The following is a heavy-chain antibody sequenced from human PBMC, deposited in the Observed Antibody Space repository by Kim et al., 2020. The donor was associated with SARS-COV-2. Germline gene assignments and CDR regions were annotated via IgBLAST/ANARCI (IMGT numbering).Heavy chain of an antibody. J-gene: IGHJ4*02. CDR3: AGSLTSYFEY. V-gene: IGHV3-7*01. CDR1: GFTFSRYW. Sequence: GGSLRLSCAASGFTFSRYWMSWVRQAPGKGLEWVANIKQDGSHKYYVDSVRGRFTISRDNAESSLYLQLNSLRVEDTAVYFCAGSLTSYFEYWGQGTLVT. CDR2: IKQDGSHK.